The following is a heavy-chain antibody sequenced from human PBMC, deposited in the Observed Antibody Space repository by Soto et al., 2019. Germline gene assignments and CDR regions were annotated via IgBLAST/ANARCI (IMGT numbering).Heavy chain of an antibody. Sequence: QVQLVQSGAEVKKPGASVKVSCKASGYSFTDYHIHWVRQAPGQGLEWLGRINPKSGGTSTAQKFQGWVTMTTDTSISTASMELTRLTSDDTAIYYCARDVSVMTSVFGFWGQGTLITVSS. CDR2: INPKSGGT. CDR3: ARDVSVMTSVFGF. J-gene: IGHJ4*02. D-gene: IGHD3-10*01. V-gene: IGHV1-2*04. CDR1: GYSFTDYH.